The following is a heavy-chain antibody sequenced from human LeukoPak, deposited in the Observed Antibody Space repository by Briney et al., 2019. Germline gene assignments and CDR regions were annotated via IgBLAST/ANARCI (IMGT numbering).Heavy chain of an antibody. CDR1: GFTVSSNY. V-gene: IGHV3-53*01. Sequence: GGSLRLSCAASGFTVSSNYMSWVRQAPGKGLEWVSVIYSDGRTYYADSVKGRFTISRDNSKNTLSLQMNSLRAEDTAVYYCAKDHSSNFHWYFDLWGRGTLVTVSS. J-gene: IGHJ2*01. D-gene: IGHD6-13*01. CDR3: AKDHSSNFHWYFDL. CDR2: IYSDGRT.